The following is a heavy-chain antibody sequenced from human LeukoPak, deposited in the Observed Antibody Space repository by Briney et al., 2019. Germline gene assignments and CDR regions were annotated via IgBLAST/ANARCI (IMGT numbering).Heavy chain of an antibody. CDR3: AREVGAYDY. CDR1: GLTFSSYG. Sequence: GSLRLSCAASGLTFSSYGMSWVRQAPGQGLEWVSAISGSGGSTYYADSVRGRFTVSRDNSKNTLYLQMNSLRAEDTAVYYCAREVGAYDYWGQGTLVAVSS. V-gene: IGHV3-23*01. CDR2: ISGSGGST. D-gene: IGHD1-26*01. J-gene: IGHJ4*02.